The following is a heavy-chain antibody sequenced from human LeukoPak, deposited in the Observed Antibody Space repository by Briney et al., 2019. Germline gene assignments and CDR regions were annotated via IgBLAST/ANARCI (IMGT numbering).Heavy chain of an antibody. CDR3: ARLKRPPWHFDL. V-gene: IGHV3-7*01. D-gene: IGHD5/OR15-5a*01. Sequence: PGGSLRLSCAASGFTFRSGGKSWGRQGPGKGKEWVARIKEDRVEKHSLDSVKGLFTISRDNAKTSPDLQMNSLPAEDTAVYYCARLKRPPWHFDLWGRGTLVTVSS. J-gene: IGHJ2*01. CDR1: GFTFRSGG. CDR2: IKEDRVEK.